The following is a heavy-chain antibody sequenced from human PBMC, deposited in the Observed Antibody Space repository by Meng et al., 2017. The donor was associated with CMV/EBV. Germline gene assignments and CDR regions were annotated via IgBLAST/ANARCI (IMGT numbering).Heavy chain of an antibody. CDR2: ISSSSSYI. V-gene: IGHV3-21*01. D-gene: IGHD6-6*01. Sequence: GGSLRLSCAASGFTFSSYNMNWVRQAPGKGLEWVSSISSSSSYIYYADSVKGRFTISRDNAKNSLYLQMNSLRAEDTAVYYCARGGIAARLCDYWGQGTLVTVSS. CDR3: ARGGIAARLCDY. CDR1: GFTFSSYN. J-gene: IGHJ4*02.